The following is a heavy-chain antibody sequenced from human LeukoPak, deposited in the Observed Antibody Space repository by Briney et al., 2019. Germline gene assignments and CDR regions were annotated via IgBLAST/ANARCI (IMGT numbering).Heavy chain of an antibody. CDR2: INPSGGST. D-gene: IGHD6-19*01. CDR1: GYTFTSYY. J-gene: IGHJ4*02. Sequence: ASEKVSCKASGYTFTSYYMHWVRQAPGQGLEWMGIINPSGGSTSYAQKFQGRVTMTRDTSTSTVYMELSSLRSEDTAVYYCARSIAVAGPFDYWGQGTLVTVSS. V-gene: IGHV1-46*01. CDR3: ARSIAVAGPFDY.